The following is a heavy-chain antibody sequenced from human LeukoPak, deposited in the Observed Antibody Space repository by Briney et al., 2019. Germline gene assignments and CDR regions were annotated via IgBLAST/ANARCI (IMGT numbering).Heavy chain of an antibody. Sequence: PVKVSCKASGGTFSSYAISWVRQAPGQGLEWMGGIIPIFGTANYAQKFQGRVTITADESTSTAYMELSSPRSEDTAVYYCARGPDYHWYFDLWGRGTLVTVSS. CDR1: GGTFSSYA. CDR3: ARGPDYHWYFDL. D-gene: IGHD4-11*01. J-gene: IGHJ2*01. CDR2: IIPIFGTA. V-gene: IGHV1-69*13.